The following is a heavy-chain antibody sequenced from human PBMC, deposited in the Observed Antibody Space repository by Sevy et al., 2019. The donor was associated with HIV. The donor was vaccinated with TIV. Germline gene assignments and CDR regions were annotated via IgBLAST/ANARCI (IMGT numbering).Heavy chain of an antibody. CDR3: ARDLGDPYFDY. D-gene: IGHD7-27*01. CDR1: GFTFSSYW. J-gene: IGHJ4*02. V-gene: IGHV3-7*03. Sequence: GGSVRLSCAASGFTFSSYWMSWVRQAPGKGLEWVANIKQDGSEKYYVDSVKGRFTISRDNAKNSLYLQMNSLRAEDTAVYYCARDLGDPYFDYWGQGTLVTVSS. CDR2: IKQDGSEK.